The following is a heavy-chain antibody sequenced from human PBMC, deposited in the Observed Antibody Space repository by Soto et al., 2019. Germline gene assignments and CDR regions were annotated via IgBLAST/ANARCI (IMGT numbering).Heavy chain of an antibody. CDR3: ARDRAVPAEEIVYGMDV. Sequence: EVQLVESGGGLVQPGGSLRLSCAASGFTFSSYSMNWVRQAPGKGLEWVSYISSSSSTIYYADSVKGRFTISRDNAKNLXYLQMNSLRAEETAVYYWARDRAVPAEEIVYGMDVWGQGTTVTVSS. CDR1: GFTFSSYS. CDR2: ISSSSSTI. J-gene: IGHJ6*02. V-gene: IGHV3-48*01. D-gene: IGHD2-2*01.